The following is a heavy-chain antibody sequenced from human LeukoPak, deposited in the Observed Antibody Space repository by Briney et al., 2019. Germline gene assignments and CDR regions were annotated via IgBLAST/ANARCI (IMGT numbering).Heavy chain of an antibody. J-gene: IGHJ6*02. V-gene: IGHV3-21*01. D-gene: IGHD6-6*01. CDR3: ARAEYCSSSGPPGPSYYYYGMDV. CDR2: ISISISYI. CDR1: GFTFSSYS. Sequence: GGSLRLSCAASGFTFSSYSMNWVRQAPGKGLEWVSSISISISYIYYADSVKGRFTIPRDNAKNSLYLQMNRLRAEDTAVYYCARAEYCSSSGPPGPSYYYYGMDVWGQGTTVTVSS.